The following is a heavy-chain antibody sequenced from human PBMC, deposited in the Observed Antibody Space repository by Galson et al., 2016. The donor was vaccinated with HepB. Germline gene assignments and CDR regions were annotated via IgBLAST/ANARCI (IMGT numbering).Heavy chain of an antibody. Sequence: SLRLSCAASGFSFSGHGMHWLRQAPGTGLEWVAAIWHDGTNENYAASVKGRFSISRDNSKSMLYLQMDSLRAEDIAVYYCARVRSSSWFDSWGQGTLVTVS. V-gene: IGHV3-33*01. CDR3: ARVRSSSWFDS. D-gene: IGHD6-13*01. J-gene: IGHJ5*01. CDR2: IWHDGTNE. CDR1: GFSFSGHG.